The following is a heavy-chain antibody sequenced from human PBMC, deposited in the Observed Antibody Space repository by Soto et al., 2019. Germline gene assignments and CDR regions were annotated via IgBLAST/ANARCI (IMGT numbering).Heavy chain of an antibody. CDR1: GYTFSNYD. J-gene: IGHJ4*02. V-gene: IGHV1-8*01. Sequence: QVQLVQSGAELKKPGASVKVSCKASGYTFSNYDMNWVRQATGQGPEWSGWVNTNNGDTGYAQKFQGRVTLTTDISTTTAYMELTSLRSEETAIYYCAKVSRKGSAIDFDYWGQGTLITVSS. CDR3: AKVSRKGSAIDFDY. D-gene: IGHD3-10*01. CDR2: VNTNNGDT.